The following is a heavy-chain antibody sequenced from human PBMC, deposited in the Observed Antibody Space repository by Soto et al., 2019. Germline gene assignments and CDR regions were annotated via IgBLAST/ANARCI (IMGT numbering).Heavy chain of an antibody. J-gene: IGHJ4*01. Sequence: PSKTLSLTCTVSRGSISSYYWSCVRQPPGKGLEWIGYIYYSGSTNYNPSLKSRVTISVDTSKNQFSLKLSSVTAADTAVYYCASRYRGRLDYWGQGTLVIVSS. CDR1: RGSISSYY. V-gene: IGHV4-59*08. D-gene: IGHD2-15*01. CDR3: ASRYRGRLDY. CDR2: IYYSGST.